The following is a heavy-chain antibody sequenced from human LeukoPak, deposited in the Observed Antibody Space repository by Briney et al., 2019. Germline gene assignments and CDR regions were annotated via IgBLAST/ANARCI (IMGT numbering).Heavy chain of an antibody. V-gene: IGHV3-15*01. J-gene: IGHJ4*02. D-gene: IGHD2-2*01. CDR3: AREGGLGYCSSATCSGDH. CDR2: IKSKTDGGAT. Sequence: GGSLRLSCAASGFTFTNAWMAWVRQAPGKGLEWVGRIKSKTDGGATDCAAPVKGRFTISRDDSKNTLYLQMSSLKTEDTAVYYCAREGGLGYCSSATCSGDHWGQGTLVTVSS. CDR1: GFTFTNAW.